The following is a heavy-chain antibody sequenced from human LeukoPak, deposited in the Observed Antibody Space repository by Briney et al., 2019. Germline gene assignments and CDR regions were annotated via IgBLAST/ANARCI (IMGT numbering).Heavy chain of an antibody. D-gene: IGHD3-10*01. CDR2: ISGSGGST. CDR3: ALLPSYYYGSGSFDY. J-gene: IGHJ4*02. CDR1: GFTFSSYA. Sequence: GGSLRLSCAASGFTFSSYAMSWVRQAPGKGLEWVSAISGSGGSTYYADSVKGRFTISRDNSKNTLYLQMNSLRAEDTAVYYCALLPSYYYGSGSFDYWGQGTLVTVSS. V-gene: IGHV3-23*01.